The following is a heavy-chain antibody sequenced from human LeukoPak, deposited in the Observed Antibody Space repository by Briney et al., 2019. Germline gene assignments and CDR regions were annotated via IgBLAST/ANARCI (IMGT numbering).Heavy chain of an antibody. CDR1: GFTFSDYY. D-gene: IGHD3-16*01. Sequence: GGSLRLSCAASGFTFSDYYMSWIRQAPGKGLEWVSYISSSGSTIYYADSVKGRFTISRDNAKNSLYLQMNSLRAEDTAVYYCAREEGDDPLYYYYMDVWGKGTTVTVSS. CDR2: ISSSGSTI. CDR3: AREEGDDPLYYYYMDV. V-gene: IGHV3-11*01. J-gene: IGHJ6*03.